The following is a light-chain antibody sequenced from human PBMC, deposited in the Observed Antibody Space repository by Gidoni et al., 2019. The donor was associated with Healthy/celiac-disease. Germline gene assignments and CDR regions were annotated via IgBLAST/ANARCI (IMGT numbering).Light chain of an antibody. CDR1: QSVSSGY. J-gene: IGKJ2*01. CDR2: GAS. Sequence: EIVLTQSPGTLSLSPGDRATLSCRARQSVSSGYLAWYQQKPGQAPRLLIYGASSRATGIPDRFSGSGSGTDFTLTISRLEPEDFAVYYCQQYGSFFGQGTKLEIK. CDR3: QQYGSF. V-gene: IGKV3-20*01.